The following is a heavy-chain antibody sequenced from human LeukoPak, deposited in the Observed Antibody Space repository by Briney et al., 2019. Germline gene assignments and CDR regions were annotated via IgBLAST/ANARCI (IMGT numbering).Heavy chain of an antibody. CDR2: INPNSGGT. J-gene: IGHJ6*03. CDR3: ARGHGSYYYYMDV. D-gene: IGHD3-10*01. CDR1: GYTFTDFY. Sequence: ASVKVSCKASGYTFTDFYMLWVRQAPGQGLEWLGWINPNSGGTDYAQKFQGRVTMTRDTSTSTAYMKLSRLRSDDTAVYHCARGHGSYYYYMDVWGKGTTVTVSS. V-gene: IGHV1-2*02.